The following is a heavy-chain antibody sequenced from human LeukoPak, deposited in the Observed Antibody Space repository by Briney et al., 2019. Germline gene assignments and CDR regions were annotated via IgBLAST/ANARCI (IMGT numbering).Heavy chain of an antibody. CDR2: INHSGST. Sequence: SETLSLSCAVYGGSFSGYYWSWIRQPPGKGLEWIGEINHSGSTNYNPSLKSRVTISVDTSKNQFSLKLSSVTAADTAVYYCARHSMYYYDSSGYYGWGQGTLVTVSS. V-gene: IGHV4-34*01. J-gene: IGHJ4*02. CDR3: ARHSMYYYDSSGYYG. CDR1: GGSFSGYY. D-gene: IGHD3-22*01.